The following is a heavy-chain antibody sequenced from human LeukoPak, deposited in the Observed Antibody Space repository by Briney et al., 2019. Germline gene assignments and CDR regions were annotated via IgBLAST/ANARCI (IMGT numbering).Heavy chain of an antibody. D-gene: IGHD2-21*02. CDR2: ISSSGSTI. J-gene: IGHJ4*02. CDR3: ARENCGGDCYYDY. Sequence: PGGSLRLSCAASGFTFSSYSMNWVRQAPGKGLEWFSYISSSGSTIYYADSVKGRFTISRDNAKNSLYLQMNSLRAEDTAVYYCARENCGGDCYYDYWGQGTLVTVSS. V-gene: IGHV3-48*04. CDR1: GFTFSSYS.